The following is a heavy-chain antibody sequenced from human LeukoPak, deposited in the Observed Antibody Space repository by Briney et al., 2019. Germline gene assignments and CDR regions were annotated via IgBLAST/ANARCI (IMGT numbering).Heavy chain of an antibody. CDR3: ASITPSGPPLGYYYYGMDV. Sequence: ASVTLSFKASGGSFSFYAISWVWQRPGQGLGLMWRIIPILGIANYAQKFQGRVTITADKSTSTAYMELSSLRSEDTAVYYCASITPSGPPLGYYYYGMDVWGQGTTVTVSS. V-gene: IGHV1-69*04. CDR1: GGSFSFYA. CDR2: IIPILGIA. J-gene: IGHJ6*02.